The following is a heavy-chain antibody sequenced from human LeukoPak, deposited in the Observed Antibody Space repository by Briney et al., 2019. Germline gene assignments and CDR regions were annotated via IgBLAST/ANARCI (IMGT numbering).Heavy chain of an antibody. CDR3: ATSSGYDLSGMDV. CDR1: GFTVSSNY. J-gene: IGHJ6*02. D-gene: IGHD5-12*01. V-gene: IGHV3-66*01. CDR2: IYSGGST. Sequence: GGSLRLSCAASGFTVSSNYMSWVRQAPGKGLEWVSVIYSGGSTYYADSVKGRFTISRDNSKNTLYLQMNSLRAEDTAVYYCATSSGYDLSGMDVWGQGTTVTVSS.